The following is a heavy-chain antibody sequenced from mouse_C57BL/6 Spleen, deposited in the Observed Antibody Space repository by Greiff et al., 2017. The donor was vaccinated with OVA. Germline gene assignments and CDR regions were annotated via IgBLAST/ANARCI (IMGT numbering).Heavy chain of an antibody. J-gene: IGHJ1*03. D-gene: IGHD2-2*01. V-gene: IGHV3-6*01. CDR2: ISYDGSN. CDR3: ARGLRGNFDV. Sequence: EVQRVESGPGLVKPSQSLSLTCSVTGYSITSGYYWNWIRQFPGNKLEWMGYISYDGSNNYNPSLKNRISITRDTSKNQLFLKLNSVTTEDTATYYCARGLRGNFDVWGTGTTVTVSS. CDR1: GYSITSGYY.